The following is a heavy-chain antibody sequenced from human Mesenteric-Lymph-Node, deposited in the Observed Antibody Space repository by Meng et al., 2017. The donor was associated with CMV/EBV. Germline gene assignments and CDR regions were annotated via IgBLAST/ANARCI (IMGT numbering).Heavy chain of an antibody. J-gene: IGHJ1*01. D-gene: IGHD6-6*01. Sequence: ASGGTFSSYAISWVRQAPGQGLEWMGGIIAIFGTANYAQKFQGRVTITTDESTSTAYMELSSLRSEDTAVYYCARGEQLPPYGYFRHWGQGTLVTVSS. CDR2: IIAIFGTA. CDR3: ARGEQLPPYGYFRH. CDR1: GGTFSSYA. V-gene: IGHV1-69*05.